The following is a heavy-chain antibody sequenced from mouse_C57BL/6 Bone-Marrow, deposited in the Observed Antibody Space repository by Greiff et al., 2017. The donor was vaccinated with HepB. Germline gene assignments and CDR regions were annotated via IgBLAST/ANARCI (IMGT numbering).Heavy chain of an antibody. J-gene: IGHJ3*01. Sequence: VHVKQSGPELVKPGASVKISCKASGYSFTGYYMHWVKQSPEKSLEWIGEINPSTGGTTYNQKFKAKATLTVDKSSSTAYMQLKSLTSEDSAVYYCARGDSFADWGQGTLVTVSA. CDR3: ARGDSFAD. CDR1: GYSFTGYY. CDR2: INPSTGGT. V-gene: IGHV1-42*01.